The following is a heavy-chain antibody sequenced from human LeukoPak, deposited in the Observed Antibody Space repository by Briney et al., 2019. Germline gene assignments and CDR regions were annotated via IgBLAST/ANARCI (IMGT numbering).Heavy chain of an antibody. CDR2: TYYRSKWYN. D-gene: IGHD6-13*01. V-gene: IGHV6-1*01. Sequence: SQTLSLTCAISGDSVSSNSAAWNWIRQSPSRGLEWLGRTYYRSKWYNDYAVSVKSRITINPDTSKNQFSLQLNSVTPEDTAVYYCARGQNSGYSSSWPADYYIDVWGKGTTVTVPS. CDR1: GDSVSSNSAA. J-gene: IGHJ6*03. CDR3: ARGQNSGYSSSWPADYYIDV.